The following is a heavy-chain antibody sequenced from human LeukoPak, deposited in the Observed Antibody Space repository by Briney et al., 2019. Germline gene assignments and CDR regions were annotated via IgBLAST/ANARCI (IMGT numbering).Heavy chain of an antibody. CDR2: FYCSGST. Sequence: PSETLSLTCTVSGCSISSGSYWWCWMRPPPRKGLGWMGSFYCSGSTYYHPSLKRRITISVDTYNNHFPLKISAATAADTAVYYCARLRSPETILYYFDYWGQGTLVTVSS. V-gene: IGHV4-39*02. CDR1: GCSISSGSYW. CDR3: ARLRSPETILYYFDY. J-gene: IGHJ4*02. D-gene: IGHD5-12*01.